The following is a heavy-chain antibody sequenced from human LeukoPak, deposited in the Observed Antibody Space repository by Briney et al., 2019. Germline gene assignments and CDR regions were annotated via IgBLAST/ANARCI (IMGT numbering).Heavy chain of an antibody. V-gene: IGHV1-69*05. D-gene: IGHD2/OR15-2a*01. CDR3: ARVLPPTYIEIVQTAPYYFDF. CDR2: IIPMFGTA. J-gene: IGHJ4*02. CDR1: GGTFSSYA. Sequence: GASVKVSCKASGGTFSSYAISWVRQAPGQGLEWMGGIIPMFGTAKYAQKVQGRVTMTTDTSTSTAYMDLRGLRSDDTAVYYCARVLPPTYIEIVQTAPYYFDFWGQGTLVTVSS.